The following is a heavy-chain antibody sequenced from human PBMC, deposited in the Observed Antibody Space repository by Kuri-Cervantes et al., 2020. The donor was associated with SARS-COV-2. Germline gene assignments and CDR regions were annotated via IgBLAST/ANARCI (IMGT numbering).Heavy chain of an antibody. CDR2: IYYSGST. CDR3: ARRLQLAGAFDI. D-gene: IGHD6-13*01. Sequence: SCTVSGYSISSGYYWGWIRQPPGKGLEWIGYIYYSGSTYYNPSLKSRVTISVDTSKNQFSLKLSSVTAADTAVYYCARRLQLAGAFDIWGQGTMVTVSS. CDR1: GYSISSGYY. J-gene: IGHJ3*02. V-gene: IGHV4-30-4*08.